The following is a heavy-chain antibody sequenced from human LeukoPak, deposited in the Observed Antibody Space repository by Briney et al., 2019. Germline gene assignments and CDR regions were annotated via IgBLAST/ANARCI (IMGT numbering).Heavy chain of an antibody. CDR2: ISAYNGNT. J-gene: IGHJ4*02. Sequence: ASVKVSCKASGYTFTSYGISWVRQAPGQGLEWMGWISAYNGNTNYAQKLQGRVTMTTDTSTSTAYMELRSLRSDDTAVYYCASPIMITFGGVIACHYWGQGTLVTV. D-gene: IGHD3-16*02. CDR1: GYTFTSYG. V-gene: IGHV1-18*01. CDR3: ASPIMITFGGVIACHY.